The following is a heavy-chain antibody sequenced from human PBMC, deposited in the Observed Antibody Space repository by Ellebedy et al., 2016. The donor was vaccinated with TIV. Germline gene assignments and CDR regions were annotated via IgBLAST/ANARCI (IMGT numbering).Heavy chain of an antibody. CDR1: GGSTSSSEYY. CDR2: VYFSGST. CDR3: VRPESTWGTFDH. V-gene: IGHV4-39*01. Sequence: SETLSLTCTVSGGSTSSSEYYWGWIRQTPGKGLEWIGSVYFSGSTYYNPSLQSRVTISVDTSREQCSLNLSSVTAADTAVYYCVRPESTWGTFDHWGQGTLVTVSS. D-gene: IGHD3-16*01. J-gene: IGHJ4*02.